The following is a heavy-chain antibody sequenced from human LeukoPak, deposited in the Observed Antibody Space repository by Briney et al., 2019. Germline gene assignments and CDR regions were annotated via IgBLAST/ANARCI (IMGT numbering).Heavy chain of an antibody. CDR3: ARDGGDFPRWFDP. CDR1: GYTFTSYY. V-gene: IGHV1-46*01. D-gene: IGHD2-21*01. J-gene: IGHJ5*02. CDR2: INPTGGST. Sequence: ASVKVSCKASGYTFTSYYMHWVRQAPGQGLEWMGLINPTGGSTGYAQKFQGRVTMTRDMSTSTDYMELSSLRFEDTAVYYCARDGGDFPRWFDPWGQGTLVTASS.